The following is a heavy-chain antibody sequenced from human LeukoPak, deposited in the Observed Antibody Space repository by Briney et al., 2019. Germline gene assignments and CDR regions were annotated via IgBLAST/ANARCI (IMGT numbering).Heavy chain of an antibody. Sequence: GRSLRLSCAASGFTFDDYAMHWVRHAPGKGLEWVSGISWSSGSIGYADSVKGRFTISRDNAKNSLYLQMNSLRAEDTALYYCAKDATYSSGWTDYWGQGTLVTVSS. D-gene: IGHD6-19*01. J-gene: IGHJ4*02. CDR2: ISWSSGSI. CDR3: AKDATYSSGWTDY. V-gene: IGHV3-9*01. CDR1: GFTFDDYA.